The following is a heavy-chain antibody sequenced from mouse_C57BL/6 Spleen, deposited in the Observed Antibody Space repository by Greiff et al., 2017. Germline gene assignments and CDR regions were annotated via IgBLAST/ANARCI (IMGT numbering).Heavy chain of an antibody. Sequence: EVQLQQSGPELVKPGASVKISCKASGYTFTDYYMNWVKQSHGKSLEWIGDINPNNGGTSYNQKFKGKATLTVDKSSSTAYMELRSLTSEDSAVXYCARGNYAMDVWGQGTSVTVSS. CDR3: ARGNYAMDV. CDR1: GYTFTDYY. V-gene: IGHV1-26*01. CDR2: INPNNGGT. J-gene: IGHJ4*01.